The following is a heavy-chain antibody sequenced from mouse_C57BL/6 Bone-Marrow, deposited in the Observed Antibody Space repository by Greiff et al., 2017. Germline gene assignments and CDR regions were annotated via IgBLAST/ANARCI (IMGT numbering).Heavy chain of an antibody. J-gene: IGHJ3*01. CDR2: IWSGGST. CDR3: ARNFAY. Sequence: QVQLKQSGPGLVQPSQSLSITCTVSGFSFTSYGVHWVRQSPGKGLEWLGVIWSGGSTDYNAAFISRLSISKDNSKSQVFFKMNSLQADDTAIYYCARNFAYWGQGTLVTVSA. CDR1: GFSFTSYG. V-gene: IGHV2-2*01.